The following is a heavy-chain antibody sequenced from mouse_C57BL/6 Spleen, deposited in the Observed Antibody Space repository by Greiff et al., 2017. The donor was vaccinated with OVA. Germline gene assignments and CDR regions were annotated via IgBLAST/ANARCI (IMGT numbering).Heavy chain of an antibody. CDR3: ARHGRVYDGYYEYSDY. CDR1: GYTFTEYT. D-gene: IGHD2-3*01. CDR2: FYPGSGSI. J-gene: IGHJ2*01. Sequence: QVQLQQSGAELVKPGASVKLSCKASGYTFTEYTIHWVKQRSGQGLEWIGWFYPGSGSIKYNEKFKDKATFTADKSSSTVYMELSRLTSEDSAVYFIARHGRVYDGYYEYSDYWGQGTTLTVSS. V-gene: IGHV1-62-2*01.